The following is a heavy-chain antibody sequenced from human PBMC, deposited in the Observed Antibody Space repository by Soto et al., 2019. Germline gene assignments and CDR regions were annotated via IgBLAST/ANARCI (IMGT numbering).Heavy chain of an antibody. D-gene: IGHD6-13*01. Sequence: KPSETLSLTXTVSGGSMRNYFWTWIRQPPGKGLEWTGYIHYSGTTSFFPSYNPSLRSRVTISEDTSKNQFSLKLLSVTTADTAVYFCAAGEASSRNLAPYYLDFWGQGTLVTVSS. CDR2: IHYSGTT. J-gene: IGHJ4*02. CDR3: AAGEASSRNLAPYYLDF. V-gene: IGHV4-59*01. CDR1: GGSMRNYF.